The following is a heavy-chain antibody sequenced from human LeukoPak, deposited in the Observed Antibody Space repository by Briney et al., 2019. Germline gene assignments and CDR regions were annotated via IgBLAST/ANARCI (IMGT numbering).Heavy chain of an antibody. V-gene: IGHV4-39*07. D-gene: IGHD1-14*01. CDR2: IYYSGST. J-gene: IGHJ4*02. CDR1: GGSISSSSYY. CDR3: AREGNQPEGDFDY. Sequence: PSETLSLTCTVSGGSISSSSYYWGWIRQPPGKGLEWIGSIYYSGSTYYNPSPKSRVTISVDTSKNQFSLKLSSVTAADTAVYYCAREGNQPEGDFDYWGQGTLVTVSS.